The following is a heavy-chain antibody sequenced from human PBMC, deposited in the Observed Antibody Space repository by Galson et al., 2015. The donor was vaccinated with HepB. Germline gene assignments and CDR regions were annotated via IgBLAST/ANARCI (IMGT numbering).Heavy chain of an antibody. D-gene: IGHD2-15*01. CDR2: INPSGGST. Sequence: SVKVSCKASGYTFINYYMHWVRQAPGQGLEWMGIINPSGGSTSYAQKLQGRVTVTRDTSTSTVYMELSSLGCEDTAVYYCARSMEAATGNDAFDIWGQGTMVTVSS. V-gene: IGHV1-46*04. CDR3: ARSMEAATGNDAFDI. CDR1: GYTFINYY. J-gene: IGHJ3*02.